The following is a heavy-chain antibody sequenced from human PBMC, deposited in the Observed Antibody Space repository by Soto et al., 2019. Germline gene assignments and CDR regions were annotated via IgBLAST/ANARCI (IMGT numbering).Heavy chain of an antibody. V-gene: IGHV1-18*04. Sequence: ASAKVSCKASGYTFTSYGISWVRQAPGQGLEWMGWISAYNGNTNYAQKLQGRVTMTTDTSTSTAYMELRSLRSDDTAVYYCARVVRGPYYDFWSGYFELDYWGQGTLVTVSS. CDR3: ARVVRGPYYDFWSGYFELDY. CDR2: ISAYNGNT. CDR1: GYTFTSYG. D-gene: IGHD3-3*01. J-gene: IGHJ4*02.